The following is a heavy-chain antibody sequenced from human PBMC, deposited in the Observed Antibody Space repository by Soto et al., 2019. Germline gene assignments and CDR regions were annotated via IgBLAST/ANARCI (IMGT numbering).Heavy chain of an antibody. V-gene: IGHV4-30-2*01. Sequence: SETLSLTCAVSGGSISSGGYSWSWIRQPPGKGLEWIGYIYHSGSTYYNPSLKSRVTISVDRSKNQFSLKLSSVTAADTAVYYCARDGAVNSGYDLYHGMDVWGQGTTVTVSS. J-gene: IGHJ6*02. CDR2: IYHSGST. CDR1: GGSISSGGYS. CDR3: ARDGAVNSGYDLYHGMDV. D-gene: IGHD5-12*01.